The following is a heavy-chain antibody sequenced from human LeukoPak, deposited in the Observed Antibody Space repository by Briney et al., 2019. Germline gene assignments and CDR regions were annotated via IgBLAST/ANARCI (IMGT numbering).Heavy chain of an antibody. V-gene: IGHV4-59*08. CDR2: IYYSGST. Sequence: SETLALTCTVSGGSISRYYWSWIRQPPGKGLEWIGYIYYSGSTIYNPSLKSRVTISVDTSKNQCSLRLSSVTAADTAVYYCARQRVLEWFFDYWGQGTLVTVSS. CDR3: ARQRVLEWFFDY. J-gene: IGHJ4*02. D-gene: IGHD3-3*01. CDR1: GGSISRYY.